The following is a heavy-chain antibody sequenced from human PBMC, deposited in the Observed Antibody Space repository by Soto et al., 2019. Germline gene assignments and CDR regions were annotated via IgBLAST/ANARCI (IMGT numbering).Heavy chain of an antibody. CDR2: ISSDGSST. CDR1: GVSFSRYW. Sequence: GSLRLSCAAPGVSFSRYWIHWVRQAPGEGLVWVSRISSDGSSTNYAGSVKGRFTISRDNAKNAVYLQMNSLTAEDTAVYYCARESSGYSSYFDYWGQGTLVTVSS. D-gene: IGHD5-12*01. CDR3: ARESSGYSSYFDY. J-gene: IGHJ4*02. V-gene: IGHV3-74*01.